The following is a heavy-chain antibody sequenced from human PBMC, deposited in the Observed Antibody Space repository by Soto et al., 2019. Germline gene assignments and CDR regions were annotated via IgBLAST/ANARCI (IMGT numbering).Heavy chain of an antibody. CDR2: ISGSGGNT. CDR1: GFTFSYYA. D-gene: IGHD6-13*01. J-gene: IGHJ5*02. CDR3: AKYTSTSWSLLDH. Sequence: SGGSLRLSCAASGFTFSYYAMTWVRQSPGKGLEWVSSISGSGGNTYHADSVKGRFTISRDNSKNTLYLQMNSLRAEDTAVYYCAKYTSTSWSLLDHWGQGTLVTVSS. V-gene: IGHV3-23*01.